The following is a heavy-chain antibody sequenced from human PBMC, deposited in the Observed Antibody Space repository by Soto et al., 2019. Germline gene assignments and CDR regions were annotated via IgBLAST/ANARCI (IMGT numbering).Heavy chain of an antibody. Sequence: QAQLVQSGPEVKKPGASVKVSCKASGYRFTSYGISWVRQAPGQGLEWLGWISAYDDNTKYAQTLQGRVSMSTDTSTNTAYMELRSLRSDDTAMYYYARGCYYDSSGSRNYHYYGMNVWGQGTTVTVSS. CDR3: ARGCYYDSSGSRNYHYYGMNV. CDR1: GYRFTSYG. J-gene: IGHJ6*02. CDR2: ISAYDDNT. V-gene: IGHV1-18*01. D-gene: IGHD3-22*01.